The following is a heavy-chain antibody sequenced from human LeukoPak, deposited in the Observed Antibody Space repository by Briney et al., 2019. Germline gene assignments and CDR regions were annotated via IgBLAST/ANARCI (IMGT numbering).Heavy chain of an antibody. CDR1: GFTFSNYY. CDR2: IYHSGGT. V-gene: IGHV4-30-2*01. J-gene: IGHJ3*02. D-gene: IGHD6-19*01. Sequence: LRLSCAASGFTFSNYYMSWFRQAPGKGLEWIGYIYHSGGTYYNPSLKSRVTISVDRSKNQFSLKLSSVTAADTAVYYCARDAIAVAGLDAFDIWGQGTMVTVSS. CDR3: ARDAIAVAGLDAFDI.